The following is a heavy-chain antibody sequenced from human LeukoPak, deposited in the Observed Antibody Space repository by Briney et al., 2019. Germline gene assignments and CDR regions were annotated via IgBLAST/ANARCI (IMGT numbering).Heavy chain of an antibody. D-gene: IGHD3-10*01. CDR1: GFTFSSHW. Sequence: PGGSLRLSCVAPGFTFSSHWMHWVRQAPGKGLVWVSRINSDGSTTSYADSVKGRFTISRDNAKNTVYLQMNSLRAEDTAVYYCARGGYGHNMDVWGEGTTVTVSS. V-gene: IGHV3-74*01. CDR2: INSDGSTT. CDR3: ARGGYGHNMDV. J-gene: IGHJ6*03.